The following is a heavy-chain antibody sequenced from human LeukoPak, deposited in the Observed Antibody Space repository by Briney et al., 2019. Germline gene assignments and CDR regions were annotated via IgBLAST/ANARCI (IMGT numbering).Heavy chain of an antibody. J-gene: IGHJ4*02. CDR1: GFIFSSAW. D-gene: IGHD3-16*01. CDR3: TTDLRTFGRHEYVFSLHN. V-gene: IGHV3-15*01. CDR2: IKGKGEGGTT. Sequence: PGGSLRLSCAASGFIFSSAWMTWVRQAPGKGLEWVGHIKGKGEGGTTDYSAPVEGIFASSRDDSKDTLFLQINNLKTDDTGVYYCTTDLRTFGRHEYVFSLHNWGRGSLVTVSS.